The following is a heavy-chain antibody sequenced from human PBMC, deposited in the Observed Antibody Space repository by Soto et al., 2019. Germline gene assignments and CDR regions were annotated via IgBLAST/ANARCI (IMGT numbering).Heavy chain of an antibody. V-gene: IGHV4-4*02. D-gene: IGHD2-8*02. CDR2: IYHSGST. CDR3: ARTTGYWTGKDYYYYYGMDV. CDR1: GGSISSSNW. J-gene: IGHJ6*02. Sequence: SETLSLTCAVSGGSISSSNWWSWVRQPPGKGLEWIGEIYHSGSTNYNPSLKSRVTISVDKSKNQFSLKLSSVTAADTAGYYCARTTGYWTGKDYYYYYGMDVWGQGTTVTVSS.